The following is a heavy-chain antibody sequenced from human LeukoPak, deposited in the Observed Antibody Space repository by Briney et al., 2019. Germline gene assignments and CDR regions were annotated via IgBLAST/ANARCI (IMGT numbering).Heavy chain of an antibody. V-gene: IGHV4-59*01. J-gene: IGHJ3*02. Sequence: SETLSLTCTVSGGSISSYYWSWIRQPPGKGLEWIGYIYYSGSTNYSPSLKSRVTISVDTSKNQFSLKLSSVTAADTAVYYCATRGYSYALDAFDIWGQGTMVTVSS. CDR2: IYYSGST. D-gene: IGHD5-18*01. CDR1: GGSISSYY. CDR3: ATRGYSYALDAFDI.